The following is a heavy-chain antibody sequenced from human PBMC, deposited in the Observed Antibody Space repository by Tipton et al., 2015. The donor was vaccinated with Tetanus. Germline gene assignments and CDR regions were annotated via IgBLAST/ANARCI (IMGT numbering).Heavy chain of an antibody. V-gene: IGHV4-34*01. CDR2: INHSGST. CDR3: AREGYYYDSSGYYPTGYFDY. J-gene: IGHJ4*02. Sequence: LRLSCTVYGGSFSGYYWSWIRQPPGKGLEWIGEINHSGSTNYNPSLKSRVTISVDTSKNQFSLKLSSVTAADTAVYYCAREGYYYDSSGYYPTGYFDYWGQGTLVTVSS. CDR1: GGSFSGYY. D-gene: IGHD3-22*01.